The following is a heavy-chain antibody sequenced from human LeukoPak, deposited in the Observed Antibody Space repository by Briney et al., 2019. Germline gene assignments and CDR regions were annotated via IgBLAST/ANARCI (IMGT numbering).Heavy chain of an antibody. Sequence: ASVKVSCKASGYTFTGYYMHWVRQAPGQGLEWMGWINPNSGGTNYAQKFQGRVTMTRDTSISTAYMELSRLRSDDTAVYYCARLSGGIETSPTEPYDYWGQGTLVTVSS. CDR2: INPNSGGT. D-gene: IGHD1-14*01. V-gene: IGHV1-2*02. CDR1: GYTFTGYY. J-gene: IGHJ4*02. CDR3: ARLSGGIETSPTEPYDY.